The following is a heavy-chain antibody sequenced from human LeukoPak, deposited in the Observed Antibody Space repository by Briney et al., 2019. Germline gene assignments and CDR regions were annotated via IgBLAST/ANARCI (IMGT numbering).Heavy chain of an antibody. CDR3: VRGSTLRHYQY. D-gene: IGHD3-16*01. CDR1: GGSISSSTYY. V-gene: IGHV4-39*01. J-gene: IGHJ4*02. Sequence: SETLSLTCTVSGGSISSSTYYWVWIRLPPGKRLEWIGSIYYSGTTHYNPSLKSRVTVSVDTSKNQFSLKLSSVTAADTAVYYCVRGSTLRHYQYWGQGTLVTVSS. CDR2: IYYSGTT.